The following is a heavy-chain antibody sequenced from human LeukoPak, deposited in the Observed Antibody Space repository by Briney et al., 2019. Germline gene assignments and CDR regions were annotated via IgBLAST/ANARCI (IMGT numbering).Heavy chain of an antibody. J-gene: IGHJ4*02. V-gene: IGHV3-21*04. CDR2: ISSSSSYI. CDR3: AKGDGSTLDY. Sequence: GGSLRLSCAASGFTFSSYSMNWVRQAPGKGLEWVSSISSSSSYIYYADSVKGRFTISRDNAKNSLYLQMNSLRADETAVYYCAKGDGSTLDYWGQGTLVTVSS. CDR1: GFTFSSYS. D-gene: IGHD3-10*01.